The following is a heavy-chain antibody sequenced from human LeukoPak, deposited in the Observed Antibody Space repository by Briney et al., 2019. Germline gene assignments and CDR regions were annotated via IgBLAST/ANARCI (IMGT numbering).Heavy chain of an antibody. CDR1: GYTFTGYY. D-gene: IGHD3-10*01. CDR3: ARAHDYGSGSYYP. J-gene: IGHJ5*02. CDR2: INPNSGGT. V-gene: IGHV1-2*02. Sequence: GASVKVSCKASGYTFTGYYMHWVRQAPGQGLEWMGWINPNSGGTNYAQKFQGRVTMTRDTSISTAYMELSRLRSDDMAVYYCARAHDYGSGSYYPWGQGTLVTVSS.